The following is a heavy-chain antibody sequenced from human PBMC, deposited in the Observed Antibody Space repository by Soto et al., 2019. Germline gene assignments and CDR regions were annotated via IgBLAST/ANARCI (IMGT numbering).Heavy chain of an antibody. Sequence: QLQLQESGSGLVKPSQTLSLTCAVSGGSISSGGYSWTWIRQPPGKGLEWIGYIYHSGNTYYNPSLKSRVSISGDRSKNHFTLNLSSVTAADTAVYYCASIVADDDALDVWGQGTMVTVSS. D-gene: IGHD2-15*01. V-gene: IGHV4-30-2*01. J-gene: IGHJ3*01. CDR2: IYHSGNT. CDR1: GGSISSGGYS. CDR3: ASIVADDDALDV.